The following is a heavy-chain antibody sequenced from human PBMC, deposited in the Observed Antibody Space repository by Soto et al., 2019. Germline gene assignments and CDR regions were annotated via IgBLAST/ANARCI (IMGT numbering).Heavy chain of an antibody. J-gene: IGHJ5*02. Sequence: PSETLSLTCGVSGGTIRSPDWWTWVRQPPGKGLEWIGEIFQSGSTNYTPSLESRVTISVDKSKNQFSLTSTSVTAADTAVYFCARGRGRYSSGWSWFDPWGQGILVTVS. CDR2: IFQSGST. V-gene: IGHV4-4*02. CDR3: ARGRGRYSSGWSWFDP. D-gene: IGHD6-19*01. CDR1: GGTIRSPDW.